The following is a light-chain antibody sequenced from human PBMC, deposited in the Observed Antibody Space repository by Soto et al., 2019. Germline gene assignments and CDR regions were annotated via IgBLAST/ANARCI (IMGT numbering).Light chain of an antibody. Sequence: QSVLTQPAPVSGSPGQSITISCTGTSSDVGGSNYVSWYQQLPGKAPKLMIYDVSDRPSGVSNRFSGSKSGNTASLTISGLQAEDEADYYCSSYTSSSLYAFGTGTKVTVL. CDR2: DVS. CDR1: SSDVGGSNY. CDR3: SSYTSSSLYA. V-gene: IGLV2-14*01. J-gene: IGLJ1*01.